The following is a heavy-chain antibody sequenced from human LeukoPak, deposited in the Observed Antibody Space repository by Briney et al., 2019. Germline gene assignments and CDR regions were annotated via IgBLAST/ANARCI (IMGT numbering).Heavy chain of an antibody. CDR3: ARSYDTNFDY. CDR1: GGSIRSYY. V-gene: IGHV4-59*01. CDR2: IYFSGST. J-gene: IGHJ4*02. Sequence: SETLSLTCTVSGGSIRSYYWSWIRQPPGKGLEWIGYIYFSGSTSYNPSLKSRVTISVDRSKNQFSLKPSSVAAADTAVYYCARSYDTNFDYWGQGTLVTVPS. D-gene: IGHD3-3*01.